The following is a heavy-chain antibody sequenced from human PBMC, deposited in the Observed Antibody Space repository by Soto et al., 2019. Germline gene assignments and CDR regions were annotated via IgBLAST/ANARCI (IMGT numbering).Heavy chain of an antibody. V-gene: IGHV1-18*04. D-gene: IGHD2-8*01. CDR1: GDTFTSYG. Sequence: ASVKVACKASGDTFTSYGISWVLQAPGQGLEWMGWISAYNGNTNYAQKLQGRVTMTTDTSTSTAYLELRSLRSDDTAVYYCARGPIVLMVYANRGGMDVWGQGTTVTVSS. J-gene: IGHJ6*02. CDR2: ISAYNGNT. CDR3: ARGPIVLMVYANRGGMDV.